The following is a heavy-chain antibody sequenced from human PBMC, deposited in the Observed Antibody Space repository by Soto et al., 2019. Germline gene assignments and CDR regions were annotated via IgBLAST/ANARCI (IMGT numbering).Heavy chain of an antibody. CDR3: ARDSGYLELREYNWCDP. CDR1: GYTFTSYG. J-gene: IGHJ5*02. V-gene: IGHV1-18*01. D-gene: IGHD2-8*01. CDR2: SSAYNGNT. Sequence: QVQLVQSGAEVKKPGASVKVSCTASGYTFTSYGISCVRQAPGQGLEWMGWSSAYNGNTNYAQKLHGRVTMTTDTSTSTAYMELRSLRSDDTAVYYCARDSGYLELREYNWCDPWGQGALVTVSS.